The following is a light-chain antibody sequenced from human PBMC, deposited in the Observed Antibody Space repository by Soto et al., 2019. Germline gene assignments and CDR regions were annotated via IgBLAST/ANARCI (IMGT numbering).Light chain of an antibody. J-gene: IGKJ5*01. Sequence: EIVLTQSPGTLSLSPGERATLSCRASQSVSYYLAWYQQKPGQAPRLLIYDASNRATGIPARFSGSGSGTEFTLTISTLAPEDFAVYYCQQRSNWPITFGQGTRLDIK. V-gene: IGKV3-11*01. CDR1: QSVSYY. CDR3: QQRSNWPIT. CDR2: DAS.